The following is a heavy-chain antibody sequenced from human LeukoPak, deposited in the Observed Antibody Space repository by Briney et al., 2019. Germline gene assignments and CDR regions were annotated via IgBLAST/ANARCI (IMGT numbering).Heavy chain of an antibody. V-gene: IGHV3-7*01. CDR1: GFTFSMHW. J-gene: IGHJ4*02. CDR3: VRDDARYGGSPGY. CDR2: TKEDGSEK. D-gene: IGHD1-26*01. Sequence: PGGALRLSCAASGFTFSMHWMSWVRQAPGKGLEGVANTKEDGSEKYYVDSVTGRFTISRDNAKNSLYLQMNSLRAEDTAVYYCVRDDARYGGSPGYWGQGTLVIV.